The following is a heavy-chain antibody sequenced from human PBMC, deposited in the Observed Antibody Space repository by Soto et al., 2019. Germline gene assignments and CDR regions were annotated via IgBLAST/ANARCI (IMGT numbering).Heavy chain of an antibody. CDR3: AREGYNWNYKGDY. CDR1: GFTFSSYS. CDR2: ISSSSSYI. D-gene: IGHD1-7*01. Sequence: EVQLVESGGGLVKPGGSLRLSCAASGFTFSSYSMNWVRQAPGKGLEWVSSISSSSSYIYYADSVKGRFTISRANAKNSLYLQMNSLRPEDTAVYYCAREGYNWNYKGDYWGQGTLVTVSS. V-gene: IGHV3-21*01. J-gene: IGHJ4*02.